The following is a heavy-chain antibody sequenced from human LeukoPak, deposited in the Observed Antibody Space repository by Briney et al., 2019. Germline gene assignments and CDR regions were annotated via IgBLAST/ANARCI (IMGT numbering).Heavy chain of an antibody. CDR3: ARGTGPVAGTDY. Sequence: SQTLSLTCTVSGGSISSGDHYWSWIRQPPGKGLEWIGYIYYSGSTYYNPSLKSRVTISVDTSKNQFSLKLSSVTAADTAVYYCARGTGPVAGTDYWGQGTLVTVSS. V-gene: IGHV4-30-4*01. D-gene: IGHD6-19*01. CDR2: IYYSGST. CDR1: GGSISSGDHY. J-gene: IGHJ4*02.